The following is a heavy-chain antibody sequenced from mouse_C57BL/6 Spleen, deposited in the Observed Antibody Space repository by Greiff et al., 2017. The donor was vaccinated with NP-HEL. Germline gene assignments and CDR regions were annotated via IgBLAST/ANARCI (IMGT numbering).Heavy chain of an antibody. CDR1: GFTFSDYG. V-gene: IGHV5-17*01. Sequence: EVKLQESGGGLVKPGGSLKLSCAASGFTFSDYGMHWVRQAPEKGLEWVAYISSGSSTIYYADTVKGRFTISRDNAKNTLFLQMTSLRSEDTAMYYCARFGNYGGFDYWGQGTTLTVSS. CDR3: ARFGNYGGFDY. D-gene: IGHD2-1*01. J-gene: IGHJ2*01. CDR2: ISSGSSTI.